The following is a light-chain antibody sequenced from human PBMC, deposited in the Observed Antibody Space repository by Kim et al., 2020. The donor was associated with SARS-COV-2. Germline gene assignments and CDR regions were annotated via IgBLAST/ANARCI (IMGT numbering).Light chain of an antibody. V-gene: IGLV6-57*03. CDR3: QSYDTSNHRV. CDR2: EDN. Sequence: KPVTAACTRSSAIIASNYVQWYQQRPGRAPTTVIYEDNQRPSGVPDRFSGSTDSSSNSASLTISGLKTEDEADYYCQSYDTSNHRVFGGGTQLTVL. CDR1: SAIIASNY. J-gene: IGLJ3*02.